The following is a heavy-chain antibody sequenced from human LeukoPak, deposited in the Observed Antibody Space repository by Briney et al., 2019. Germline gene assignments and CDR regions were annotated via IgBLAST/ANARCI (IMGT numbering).Heavy chain of an antibody. Sequence: ASVKVSCKASGGTFSSYAISWVRQAPGQGLEWMGGIIPIFGTANYAQKFQGRVTITAGESTSTAYMELSSLRSEDTAVYYCARDGHSSGYDWFDPWGQGTLVTVSS. J-gene: IGHJ5*02. V-gene: IGHV1-69*13. CDR1: GGTFSSYA. CDR2: IIPIFGTA. D-gene: IGHD6-19*01. CDR3: ARDGHSSGYDWFDP.